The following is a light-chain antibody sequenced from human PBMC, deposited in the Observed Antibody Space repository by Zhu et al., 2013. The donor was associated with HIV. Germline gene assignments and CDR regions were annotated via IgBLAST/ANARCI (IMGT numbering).Light chain of an antibody. J-gene: IGKJ5*01. CDR1: LSISTW. CDR2: KAS. V-gene: IGKV1-5*03. Sequence: DIQMTQSPSTLSASVGDRVTITCRASLSISTWLAWYQQKPGKAPNLLIFKASSLETGVPFRFSGSGSGTEFTLIINSLQPDDFATYYCQQYNRSPITFGQGHDWRL. CDR3: QQYNRSPIT.